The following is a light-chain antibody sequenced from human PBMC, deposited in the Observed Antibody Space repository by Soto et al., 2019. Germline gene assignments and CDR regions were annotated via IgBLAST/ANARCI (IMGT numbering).Light chain of an antibody. J-gene: IGKJ1*01. CDR1: QSVSSSS. V-gene: IGKV3D-20*02. CDR3: QQRTSWPPWT. Sequence: EIVLTQSPGTLSLSPGERATLSCRASQSVSSSSLAWYQQKPGQAPRVLIYGATSRATGIPDRIYGSGSGTDFTLTISSLEPEDFAVYYCQQRTSWPPWTFGQGTKVDIK. CDR2: GAT.